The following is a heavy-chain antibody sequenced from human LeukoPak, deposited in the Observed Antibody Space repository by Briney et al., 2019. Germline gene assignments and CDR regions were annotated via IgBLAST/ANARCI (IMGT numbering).Heavy chain of an antibody. V-gene: IGHV4-59*11. CDR2: THFSGSS. CDR1: RCSISRHY. J-gene: IGHJ4*02. Sequence: SETLSLNCSVYRCSISRHYWTWIRQPPGQGLEWIGYTHFSGSSNYNPSLKSRATASLDRAKNQISLTLTSVTAADTAVYFCARAKAAGSYDYWGQGTLVTVSS. D-gene: IGHD6-13*01. CDR3: ARAKAAGSYDY.